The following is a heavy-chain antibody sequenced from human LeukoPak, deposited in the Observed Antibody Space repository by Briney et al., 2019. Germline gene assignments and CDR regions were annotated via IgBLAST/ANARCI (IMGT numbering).Heavy chain of an antibody. J-gene: IGHJ4*02. Sequence: LGGSLRLYCAASGFTFSTYGMHWVRQAPGKGLEWVAVMSYDGSNKYYADSVKGRFTISKDNSKNTLYLQMNSLRAEDTAVYYCAKAYSSGWYEDYWGQGTLVTVSS. V-gene: IGHV3-30*18. CDR3: AKAYSSGWYEDY. D-gene: IGHD6-19*01. CDR1: GFTFSTYG. CDR2: MSYDGSNK.